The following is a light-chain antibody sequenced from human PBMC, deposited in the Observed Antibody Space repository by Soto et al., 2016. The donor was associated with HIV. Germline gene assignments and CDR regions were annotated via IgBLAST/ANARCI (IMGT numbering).Light chain of an antibody. Sequence: DIRMTQSPSTLSASLGDRVTITCRASQSINKWLAWYQQKPGKAPNLLIYKASTSQSGVPSTFSGSGSGTEFTLIISSLQPDDFATYYCRQYNSYPWTFGQGTKVE. V-gene: IGKV1-5*03. CDR2: KAS. CDR3: RQYNSYPWT. J-gene: IGKJ1*01. CDR1: QSINKW.